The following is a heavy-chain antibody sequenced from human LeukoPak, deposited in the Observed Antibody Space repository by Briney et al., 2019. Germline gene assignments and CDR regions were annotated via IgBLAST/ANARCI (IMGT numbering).Heavy chain of an antibody. J-gene: IGHJ3*02. D-gene: IGHD6-19*01. CDR1: GYTFTDFG. CDR3: ARPSQIAVAQGAFDI. V-gene: IGHV1-18*01. CDR2: VSAYNGKT. Sequence: ASVKVSCKASGYTFTDFGISWVRQAPGQGLEWMAWVSAYNGKTNYVQKFQDRVTMTTDTSASTAYMELRSLGSDDTAVYYCARPSQIAVAQGAFDIWGQGTMVTVSS.